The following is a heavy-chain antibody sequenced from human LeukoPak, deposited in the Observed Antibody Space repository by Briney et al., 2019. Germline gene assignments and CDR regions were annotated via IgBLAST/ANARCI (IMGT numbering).Heavy chain of an antibody. V-gene: IGHV4-39*01. CDR3: ARHSRQLRGRIFY. CDR2: IYYSGST. CDR1: GGSISSSSYY. D-gene: IGHD4-11*01. J-gene: IGHJ4*02. Sequence: SETLSLTCTVSGGSISSSSYYWGWIRQPPGKGLEWIGSIYYSGSTYYNPSLKSRVTISVDTSKNQSSLKLSSVTAADTAVYYCARHSRQLRGRIFYWGQGTLVTVSS.